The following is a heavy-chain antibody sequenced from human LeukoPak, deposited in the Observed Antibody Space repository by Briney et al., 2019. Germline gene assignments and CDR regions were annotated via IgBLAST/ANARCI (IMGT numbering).Heavy chain of an antibody. D-gene: IGHD2-15*01. CDR2: INPESGGT. CDR3: APASMTYDY. CDR1: GYTFTDYS. V-gene: IGHV1-2*02. J-gene: IGHJ4*02. Sequence: ASVKVSCKASGYTFTDYSMHWVRQAPGQGLEWMGWINPESGGTNYAQKFQGRITMTRDMPISTAYMELSSLRSDDTAVYYCAPASMTYDYWGQGTLVTVSS.